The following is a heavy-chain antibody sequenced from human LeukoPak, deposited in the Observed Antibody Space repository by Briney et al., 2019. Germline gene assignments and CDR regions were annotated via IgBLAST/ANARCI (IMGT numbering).Heavy chain of an antibody. Sequence: LETPSLSRTVSGGSLSSRSYYSGSARQPPGERLGWIGCIYNRGSAYYTPPHQRRVTTSVDKTKNKISLKLSSVTAEHTAVYSCASYLYSSRTNDAFVFWGRGTMVTVSS. V-gene: IGHV4-39*07. CDR3: ASYLYSSRTNDAFVF. J-gene: IGHJ3*01. CDR1: GGSLSSRSYY. CDR2: IYNRGSA. D-gene: IGHD6-13*01.